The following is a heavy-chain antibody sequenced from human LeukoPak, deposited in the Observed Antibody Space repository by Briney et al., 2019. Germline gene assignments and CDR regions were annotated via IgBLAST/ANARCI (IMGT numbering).Heavy chain of an antibody. D-gene: IGHD2-21*02. CDR1: GYTFTSYY. CDR2: INPSGGST. J-gene: IGHJ6*02. Sequence: ASVKVSCKASGYTFTSYYMHWVRQAPGQGLEWMGIINPSGGSTSYAQKFQGRVTVTRDTSTSTVYMELSSLRSEDTAVYYCARGTYCGGDCYSDGMDVWGQGTTVTVSS. CDR3: ARGTYCGGDCYSDGMDV. V-gene: IGHV1-46*01.